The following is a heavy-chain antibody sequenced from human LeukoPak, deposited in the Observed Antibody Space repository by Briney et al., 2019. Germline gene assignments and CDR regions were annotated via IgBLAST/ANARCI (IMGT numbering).Heavy chain of an antibody. Sequence: SVKVSCKVSGYTLTELSMHWVRQAPGQGLEWMGGIIPIFGTANYAQKSQGRVTITADESTSTAYMELSSLRSGDTAVYYCAREGIAAAGTVDYWGQGTLVTVSS. CDR1: GYTLTELS. CDR3: AREGIAAAGTVDY. CDR2: IIPIFGTA. J-gene: IGHJ4*02. V-gene: IGHV1-69*13. D-gene: IGHD6-13*01.